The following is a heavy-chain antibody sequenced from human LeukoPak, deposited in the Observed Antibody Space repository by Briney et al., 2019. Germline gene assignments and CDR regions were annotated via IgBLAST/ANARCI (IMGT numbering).Heavy chain of an antibody. CDR3: AKGLGKSSGWSTLDY. D-gene: IGHD6-19*01. J-gene: IGHJ4*02. CDR1: GFIFNDYA. Sequence: QPGGSLRLSCAASGFIFNDYAMHWVRQAPGKGLEWVAGINWNSNSIGYADSVKGRFTISRDNAKNSLYLQMTSLRAEDTAFYYCAKGLGKSSGWSTLDYWGQGTLVTVSS. V-gene: IGHV3-9*01. CDR2: INWNSNSI.